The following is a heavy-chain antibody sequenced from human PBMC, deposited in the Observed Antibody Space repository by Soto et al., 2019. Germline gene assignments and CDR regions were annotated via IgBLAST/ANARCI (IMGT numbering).Heavy chain of an antibody. Sequence: GGSLRLSCAASGFTFRNYVMSWVRQVPGKGLEWVSVISHNGGSTYYADSVKGRFTISRDNPKNTLYLQMNSLRAEDSAVYHCARENWGISMVRGGGSEYYFNGMDVWGQGTTVTVSS. V-gene: IGHV3-23*01. CDR3: ARENWGISMVRGGGSEYYFNGMDV. CDR1: GFTFRNYV. CDR2: ISHNGGST. D-gene: IGHD3-10*01. J-gene: IGHJ6*02.